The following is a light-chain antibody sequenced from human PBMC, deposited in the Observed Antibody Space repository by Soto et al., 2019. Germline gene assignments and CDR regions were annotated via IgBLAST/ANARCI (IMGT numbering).Light chain of an antibody. CDR2: GAF. CDR1: HSISRDF. J-gene: IGKJ4*01. CDR3: QQYGSSPLT. Sequence: ELVLTQSAGTLSLSPGARATLSCRASHSISRDFLAWYKQRPGQAPRVXSYGAFTRATGIPDRFTGSGSGTDFALSISRLEPEDFEVYICQQYGSSPLTFGGGTKVDIK. V-gene: IGKV3-20*01.